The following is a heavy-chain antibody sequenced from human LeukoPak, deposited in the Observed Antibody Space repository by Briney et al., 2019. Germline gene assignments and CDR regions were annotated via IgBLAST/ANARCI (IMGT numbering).Heavy chain of an antibody. CDR2: ISAYNGNT. D-gene: IGHD3-22*01. Sequence: ASVKVSCKASGYTFTSYGISWVRQAPGQGLEWMGWISAYNGNTNYAQKLQGRVTMTTDTSTSTAYMELRSLRSEDTAVYYCARGGERITMIVVDLPTPTFDYWGQGTLVTVSS. J-gene: IGHJ4*02. CDR1: GYTFTSYG. CDR3: ARGGERITMIVVDLPTPTFDY. V-gene: IGHV1-18*01.